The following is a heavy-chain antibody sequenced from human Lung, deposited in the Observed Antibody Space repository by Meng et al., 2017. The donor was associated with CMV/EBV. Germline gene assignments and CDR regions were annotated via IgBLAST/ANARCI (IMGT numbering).Heavy chain of an antibody. CDR1: GGYY. CDR2: IYYSGST. V-gene: IGHV4-31*02. D-gene: IGHD2-2*02. Sequence: GGYYWSVIRQHPGKGLEWIGYIYYSGSTYYHPSLKSRVTISVDTSKNQFSLKLSSVTAADTAVYYCARDQGCSSTSCYIRGVRYFDLWGRGTLVTVSS. CDR3: ARDQGCSSTSCYIRGVRYFDL. J-gene: IGHJ2*01.